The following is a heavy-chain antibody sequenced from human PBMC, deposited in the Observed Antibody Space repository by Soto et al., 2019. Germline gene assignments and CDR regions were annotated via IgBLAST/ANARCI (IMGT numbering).Heavy chain of an antibody. Sequence: SETLSLTCTVSGGSISSSSYYWGWIRQPPGKGLEWIGGIYYSWSTYYNPSLKIRVTISVDTSKNQFSLKLSSVTAADTAVYYCASSARITIFGVVRGRRDWFDPWGQGTLVTVSS. D-gene: IGHD3-3*01. CDR1: GGSISSSSYY. CDR2: IYYSWST. J-gene: IGHJ5*02. CDR3: ASSARITIFGVVRGRRDWFDP. V-gene: IGHV4-39*01.